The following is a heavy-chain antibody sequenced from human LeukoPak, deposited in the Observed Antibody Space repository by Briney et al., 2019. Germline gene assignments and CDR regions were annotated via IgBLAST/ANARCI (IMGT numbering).Heavy chain of an antibody. CDR2: IKQDGNEI. V-gene: IGHV3-7*01. Sequence: GGSLRLSCAASGSTFSSYWMSWVRQAPGKGLEWVANIKQDGNEINYVDSVKGRFTISRDNAKNSLYLQMNSLRAEDTAVYYCARDSGWFDPWGQGTLVTVSS. J-gene: IGHJ5*02. D-gene: IGHD3-10*01. CDR3: ARDSGWFDP. CDR1: GSTFSSYW.